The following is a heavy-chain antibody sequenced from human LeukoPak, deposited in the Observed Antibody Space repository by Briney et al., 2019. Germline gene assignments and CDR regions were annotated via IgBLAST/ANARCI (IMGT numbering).Heavy chain of an antibody. J-gene: IGHJ6*04. CDR3: ARDECSGGSCYYYYYYGMDV. Sequence: GGSLRLSCAASGFTFSSYWMSWVRQAPGKGLEWVANIKQDGSEKYYVDSVKGRFTISRDNAKNSLYLQMNSLRAEDTAMYYCARDECSGGSCYYYYYYGMDVWGKGTTVTVSS. V-gene: IGHV3-7*03. D-gene: IGHD2-15*01. CDR1: GFTFSSYW. CDR2: IKQDGSEK.